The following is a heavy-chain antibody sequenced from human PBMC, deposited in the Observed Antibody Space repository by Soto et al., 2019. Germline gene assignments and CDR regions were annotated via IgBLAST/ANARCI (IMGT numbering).Heavy chain of an antibody. CDR2: IYYSGYA. D-gene: IGHD4-17*01. CDR1: GASISSTRYY. J-gene: IGHJ3*02. CDR3: ARPTSTDLRDPFDI. Sequence: QVQLQESGPGLVKPSETLSLTCTVSGASISSTRYYWGWIRQPPGQGLEWIGSIYYSGYAYYNPSRKGRVPISVDTSRDQFSLNLRSMTAADTAVYYCARPTSTDLRDPFDIWGQGIMVTVSS. V-gene: IGHV4-39*01.